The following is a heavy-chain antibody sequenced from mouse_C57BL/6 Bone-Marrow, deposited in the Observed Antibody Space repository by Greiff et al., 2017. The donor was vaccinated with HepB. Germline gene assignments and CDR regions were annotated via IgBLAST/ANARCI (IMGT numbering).Heavy chain of an antibody. D-gene: IGHD2-3*01. CDR3: ARDEGYLYYFDS. V-gene: IGHV1-54*01. Sequence: QVQLKQSGAELVRPGTSVKVSCKASGYAFTNYLIEWVKQRPGQGLEWIGVINPGSGGTNYNEKFKGKATLTADKSSSTAYMQLSSLTSEDSAVYFCARDEGYLYYFDSWGQGTTLTVSS. CDR2: INPGSGGT. J-gene: IGHJ2*01. CDR1: GYAFTNYL.